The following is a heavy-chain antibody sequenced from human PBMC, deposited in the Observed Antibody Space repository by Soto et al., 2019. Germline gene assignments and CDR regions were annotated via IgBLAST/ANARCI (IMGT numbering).Heavy chain of an antibody. Sequence: EVQLLESGGTLVQPGESLRLSCEVSGFSFSSFAMNWVRQAPGEGLEWVSSIRGTATSYADSVKGRFTISRDNSKNTVYLQMNTLRGEDTAVYYCAKCDVLMTTSGGWCKWFDPWGQGTLVIVSS. J-gene: IGHJ5*02. D-gene: IGHD2-21*01. CDR2: IRGTAT. CDR1: GFSFSSFA. CDR3: AKCDVLMTTSGGWCKWFDP. V-gene: IGHV3-23*01.